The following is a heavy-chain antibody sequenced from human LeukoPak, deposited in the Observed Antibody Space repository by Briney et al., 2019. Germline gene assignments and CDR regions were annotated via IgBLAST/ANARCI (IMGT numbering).Heavy chain of an antibody. Sequence: PGGSLRLSCTVSGAIILGCYMNWLRQAPGMGLEWVSYISSSGNNIYYADLVKRRITVSMDYDKNLLFLEMNILRADDTAVYYCRKRATGQCGYFDYWGQGTLVSVSS. D-gene: IGHD6-19*01. CDR3: RKRATGQCGYFDY. CDR2: ISSSGNNI. V-gene: IGHV3-11*01. J-gene: IGHJ4*02. CDR1: GAIILGCY.